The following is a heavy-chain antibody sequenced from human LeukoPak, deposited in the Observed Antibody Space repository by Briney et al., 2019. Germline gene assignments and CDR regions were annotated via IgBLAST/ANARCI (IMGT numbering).Heavy chain of an antibody. J-gene: IGHJ4*02. CDR3: AKGSGYYREYYFDY. CDR2: ISGSGGST. D-gene: IGHD3-22*01. CDR1: GFTFSSYG. V-gene: IGHV3-23*01. Sequence: GGSLRLPCAASGFTFSSYGMHWVRQAPGKGLEWVSAISGSGGSTYYADSVKGRFTISRDNSKNTLYLQMNSLRAEDTAVYYCAKGSGYYREYYFDYWGQGTLVTVSS.